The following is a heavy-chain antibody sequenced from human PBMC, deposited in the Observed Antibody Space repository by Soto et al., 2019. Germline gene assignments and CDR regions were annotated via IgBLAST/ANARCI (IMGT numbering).Heavy chain of an antibody. D-gene: IGHD3-22*01. J-gene: IGHJ5*02. CDR2: MHYSGST. CDR3: ARSSFYYDTSGYAVVWFTP. Sequence: PGETLSLTCTVSGDSVSSGTYYWSWIRQGPGKGLEWIGNMHYSGSTNYNPSLKSRVTMSADTSKNQFSLELTFVTAADTAMFYCARSSFYYDTSGYAVVWFTPWGKGNPVTSPQ. V-gene: IGHV4-61*01. CDR1: GDSVSSGTYY.